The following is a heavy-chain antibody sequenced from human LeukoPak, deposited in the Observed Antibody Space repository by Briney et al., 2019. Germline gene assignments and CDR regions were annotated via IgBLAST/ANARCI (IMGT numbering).Heavy chain of an antibody. CDR3: AREGMFA. CDR2: IDNSGRTT. V-gene: IGHV3-48*02. CDR1: GFTFSDFG. Sequence: GGSLRLSCAASGFTFSDFGMNWVRQAPGKGLEWLAYIDNSGRTTYYADSVKGRFIISRDNAKNSLFLQMNRLIDDDRAVYYCAREGMFAWGQGTLVTVSS. J-gene: IGHJ5*02. D-gene: IGHD3-10*02.